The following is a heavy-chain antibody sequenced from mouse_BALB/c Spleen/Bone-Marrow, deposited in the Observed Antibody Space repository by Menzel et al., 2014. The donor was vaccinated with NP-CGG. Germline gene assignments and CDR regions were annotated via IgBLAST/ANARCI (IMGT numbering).Heavy chain of an antibody. D-gene: IGHD1-1*01. J-gene: IGHJ2*01. CDR1: GFTFTDYY. Sequence: EVKLVESGGGLVQPGGSLRLSCATSGFTFTDYYMNWVRQPPGKALEWLGFIRNKANGYTTEYSASVKGRFTISRDNSQSILYLQMNTLRVEDSATYYCARDSRSTVSHFDYWGQGTTLTVSS. CDR3: ARDSRSTVSHFDY. V-gene: IGHV7-3*02. CDR2: IRNKANGYTT.